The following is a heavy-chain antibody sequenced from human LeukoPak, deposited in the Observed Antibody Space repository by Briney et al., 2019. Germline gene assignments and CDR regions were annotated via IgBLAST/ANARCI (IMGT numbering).Heavy chain of an antibody. D-gene: IGHD3-22*01. J-gene: IGHJ3*02. V-gene: IGHV4-30-4*08. CDR2: IYYSGST. CDR1: GGSISSVDYY. CDR3: ARDQSPYYDSSNDAFDI. Sequence: PSQSLSLTWTVSGGSISSVDYYWSWISQPPGRGLEWIGYIYYSGSTYYNPSLKSRVTITVDTSKNQFSLKLSSVTAADTAVYYCARDQSPYYDSSNDAFDIWGQGTMVTVSS.